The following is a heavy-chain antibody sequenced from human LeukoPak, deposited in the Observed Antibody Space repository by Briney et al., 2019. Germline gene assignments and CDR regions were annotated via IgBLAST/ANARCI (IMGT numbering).Heavy chain of an antibody. CDR1: GFTFSNHW. CDR3: ATGESLGN. V-gene: IGHV3-7*01. J-gene: IGHJ4*02. CDR2: IKQDGSEK. D-gene: IGHD3-10*01. Sequence: GGSLRLSCAASGFTFSNHWMSWVRQAPGKGLEWVAKIKQDGSEKYYVDSVKGRFTISRDNAKNSLYLQMNSLRAEDTAVYYCATGESLGNWGQGTLVTVSS.